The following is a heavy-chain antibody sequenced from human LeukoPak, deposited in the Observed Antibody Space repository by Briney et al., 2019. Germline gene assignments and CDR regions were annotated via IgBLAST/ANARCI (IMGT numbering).Heavy chain of an antibody. CDR2: ISYDGSNK. V-gene: IGHV3-30-3*01. CDR1: GFTFSSYA. J-gene: IGHJ4*02. CDR3: AREGGSVRGGAAFDY. D-gene: IGHD3-10*02. Sequence: GGSLRLSCAASGFTFSSYAMHWVRQAPGKGLEWVAVISYDGSNKYYADSVKGRFTISRDNSKNTLYLQMNSLRAEDTAVYYCAREGGSVRGGAAFDYWGQGTLVTVSS.